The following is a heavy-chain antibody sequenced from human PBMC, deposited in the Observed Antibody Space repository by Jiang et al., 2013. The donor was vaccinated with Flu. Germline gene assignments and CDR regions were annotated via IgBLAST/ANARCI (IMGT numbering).Heavy chain of an antibody. V-gene: IGHV4-39*01. CDR2: IYYSGST. D-gene: IGHD6-13*01. Sequence: GPGLVKPSETLSLTCTVSGGSISSSSYYWGWIRQPPGKGLEWIGSIYYSGSTYYNPSLKSRVTISVDTSKNQFSLKLSSVTAADTAVYYCAAISSSIHTKHYYYGMDVWGQGTTVTVSS. J-gene: IGHJ6*02. CDR3: AAISSSIHTKHYYYGMDV. CDR1: GGSISSSSYY.